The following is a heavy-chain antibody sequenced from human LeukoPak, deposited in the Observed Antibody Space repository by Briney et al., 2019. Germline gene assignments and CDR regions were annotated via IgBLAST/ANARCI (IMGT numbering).Heavy chain of an antibody. V-gene: IGHV3-30*18. Sequence: PGGSLRLSCAASGFTFSSYGMHWVRQAPGKGLEWVAVISYDGSNKYYADSVKGRFTISRDNSKNTLYLQMNSLRAEDTAVYYCAKSSGWSKVAFDIWGQGTMVTVSS. CDR2: ISYDGSNK. CDR1: GFTFSSYG. J-gene: IGHJ3*02. D-gene: IGHD6-19*01. CDR3: AKSSGWSKVAFDI.